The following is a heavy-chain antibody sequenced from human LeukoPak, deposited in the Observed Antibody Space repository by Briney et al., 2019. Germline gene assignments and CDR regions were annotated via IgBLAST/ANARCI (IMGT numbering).Heavy chain of an antibody. D-gene: IGHD6-13*01. CDR1: GFTFSYYS. V-gene: IGHV3-21*01. CDR3: AKVDRGDYSSSPVPYYNYYMNV. CDR2: ISSSSSLI. J-gene: IGHJ6*03. Sequence: GGSLRLSCAASGFTFSYYSVNWVRQAPGRGLEWVSCISSSSSLIFYSDSVRGRFTISRDNAKNLLYLHMNSLRVEDTAVYYCAKVDRGDYSSSPVPYYNYYMNVWGKGTTVTVSS.